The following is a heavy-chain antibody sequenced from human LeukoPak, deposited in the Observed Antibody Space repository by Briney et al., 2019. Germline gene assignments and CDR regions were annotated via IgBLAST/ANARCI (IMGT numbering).Heavy chain of an antibody. CDR3: ARAVNYYDSSGYYSPADY. D-gene: IGHD3-22*01. V-gene: IGHV1-8*01. CDR1: GYTFTSYD. J-gene: IGHJ4*02. CDR2: MNPNSGNT. Sequence: ASVKVSCKASGYTFTSYDINWVRQATGQGLEWMGWMNPNSGNTGYAQKFQGRVTMTRNTSISTAYMELSSLRSEDTAVYCCARAVNYYDSSGYYSPADYWGQGTLVTVSS.